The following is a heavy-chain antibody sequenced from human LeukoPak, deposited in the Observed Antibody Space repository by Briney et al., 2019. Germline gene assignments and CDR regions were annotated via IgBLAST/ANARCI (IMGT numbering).Heavy chain of an antibody. Sequence: GASVKVSCKASGYTFTSYGISWVRQAPGQGREWMGWISAYNGNTNYAQKLQDRVTMTTDTSTSTAYMELRSLRSDDTAVYYCARCTAGGFGVVIGPFDYWGQGTLVTVSS. CDR2: ISAYNGNT. CDR1: GYTFTSYG. V-gene: IGHV1-18*01. J-gene: IGHJ4*02. CDR3: ARCTAGGFGVVIGPFDY. D-gene: IGHD3-3*01.